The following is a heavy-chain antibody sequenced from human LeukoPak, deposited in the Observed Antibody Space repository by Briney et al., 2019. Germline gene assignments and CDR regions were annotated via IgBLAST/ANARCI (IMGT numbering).Heavy chain of an antibody. J-gene: IGHJ4*02. CDR2: INSGGSAI. Sequence: GGSLRLSCAASGFTFNSYEMDWVRQAPGKGLEWVSYINSGGSAIYYADSVKGRFTISRDNAKNSLYLQMNSLRADDTAVYYCARGGSYVHYWGQGTLVTVSS. D-gene: IGHD1-26*01. CDR1: GFTFNSYE. CDR3: ARGGSYVHY. V-gene: IGHV3-48*03.